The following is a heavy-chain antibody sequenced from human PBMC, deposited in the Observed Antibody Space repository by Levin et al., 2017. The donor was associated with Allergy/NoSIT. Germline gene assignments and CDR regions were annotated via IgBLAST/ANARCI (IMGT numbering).Heavy chain of an antibody. J-gene: IGHJ6*03. CDR3: ARSPNYYYHYYMDV. CDR1: GFTCSDYY. CDR2: ISGSGSTK. Sequence: GGSLRLSCAASGFTCSDYYMSWIRQAPGKGLEWVSYISGSGSTKYYADSVKGRFTISRDNAKNSLNLQMSSLRDEDTAVYYCARSPNYYYHYYMDVWGKGTTVTVSS. V-gene: IGHV3-11*01.